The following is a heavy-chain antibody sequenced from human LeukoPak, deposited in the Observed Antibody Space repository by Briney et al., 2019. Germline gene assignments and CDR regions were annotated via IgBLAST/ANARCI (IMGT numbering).Heavy chain of an antibody. CDR1: GASITTYY. D-gene: IGHD3/OR15-3a*01. V-gene: IGHV4-4*07. Sequence: KSSETLSLTCTVSGASITTYYWNWIRQPAGKGLEWIGRIYTSGSPNYNPSLKSRVTMSVDTSKNQFSLNLSSVTAADTAVYYCARGRTSTASFDPWGQGTLVTVSS. CDR3: ARGRTSTASFDP. CDR2: IYTSGSP. J-gene: IGHJ5*02.